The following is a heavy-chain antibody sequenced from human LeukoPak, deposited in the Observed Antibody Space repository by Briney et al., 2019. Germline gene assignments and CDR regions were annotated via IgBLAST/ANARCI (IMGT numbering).Heavy chain of an antibody. J-gene: IGHJ3*02. CDR1: GGTFSSYA. V-gene: IGHV1-69*04. D-gene: IGHD2-21*02. CDR2: IIPILGIA. Sequence: SVKVSCKASGGTFSSYAISWVRQAPGQGLEWMGRIIPILGIANYAQKFQGRVTITADKSTSTAYMELSSLRSEDTAVYYCARDRGGVTTDAFDIWGQGTMVTVSS. CDR3: ARDRGGVTTDAFDI.